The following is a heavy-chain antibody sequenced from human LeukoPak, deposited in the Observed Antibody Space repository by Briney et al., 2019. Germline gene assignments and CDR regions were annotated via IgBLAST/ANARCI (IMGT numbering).Heavy chain of an antibody. V-gene: IGHV5-51*01. CDR2: IYPGDSDT. Sequence: GESLKISCQGSGYSFSTYWITWVRQMPGKGLEWMGIIYPGDSDTRYSPSFQGQVTISADRSISTAYLQWSSLKASDTAMYYCARGDYGDYRIFYTLFDFWGQGTLVTVSS. D-gene: IGHD4-17*01. CDR1: GYSFSTYW. CDR3: ARGDYGDYRIFYTLFDF. J-gene: IGHJ4*02.